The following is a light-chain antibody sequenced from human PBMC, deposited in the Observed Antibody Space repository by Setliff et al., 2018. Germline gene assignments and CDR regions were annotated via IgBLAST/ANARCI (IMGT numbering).Light chain of an antibody. V-gene: IGLV2-11*01. J-gene: IGLJ2*01. CDR2: DVT. CDR1: SSDVGGFHY. Sequence: LAQPHSVSGSPGQSVTISCTGTSSDVGGFHYVSWYQQHPGKTPKLLIFDVTKRPSGVPDRFSASKSGSTASLTISGLQAEDEADYYCCSYAGNSRVVFGGGTKVTVL. CDR3: CSYAGNSRVV.